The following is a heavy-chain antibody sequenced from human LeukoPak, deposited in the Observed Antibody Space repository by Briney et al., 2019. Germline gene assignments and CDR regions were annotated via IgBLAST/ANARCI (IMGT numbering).Heavy chain of an antibody. CDR1: GYTFTVHG. D-gene: IGHD6-6*01. Sequence: GGSLRLSCAASGYTFTVHGMHWVRQAPGKGLEWVANIWFDGSQEYYADTVKGRFTIFRDISKNTLYLQMNSLRAEDTAVYYCARDLAAARLDFRGQGTLVTVSS. V-gene: IGHV3-33*01. CDR2: IWFDGSQE. CDR3: ARDLAAARLDF. J-gene: IGHJ4*02.